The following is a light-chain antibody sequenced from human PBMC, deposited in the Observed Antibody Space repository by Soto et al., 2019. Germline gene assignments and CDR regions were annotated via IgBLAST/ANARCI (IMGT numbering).Light chain of an antibody. V-gene: IGLV2-14*03. Sequence: QLVLTQPASVSGSPGQSITISCTGTISDVSGYNFVSWYQQYPGKAPKLMIYDVSNRPSGVSNRFSGSKSGNTASLTISGLQAEDEADYYCSSYTSSNTYVFGAGTQLTVL. CDR1: ISDVSGYNF. CDR3: SSYTSSNTYV. CDR2: DVS. J-gene: IGLJ1*01.